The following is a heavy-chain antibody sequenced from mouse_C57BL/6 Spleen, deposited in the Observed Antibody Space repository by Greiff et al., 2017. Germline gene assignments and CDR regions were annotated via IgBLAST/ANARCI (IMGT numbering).Heavy chain of an antibody. J-gene: IGHJ2*01. D-gene: IGHD2-3*01. V-gene: IGHV1-20*01. Sequence: EVQLQQSGPELVKPGDSVKISCKASGYSFTGYFMNWVMQSHGKSLEWIGRIKLYNGDTFYNQKFKGKATLTVDKSSSTAHMELRSLTSEDSAVYYCAGWDGYSLYYFDYWGQGTTLTVAS. CDR1: GYSFTGYF. CDR2: IKLYNGDT. CDR3: AGWDGYSLYYFDY.